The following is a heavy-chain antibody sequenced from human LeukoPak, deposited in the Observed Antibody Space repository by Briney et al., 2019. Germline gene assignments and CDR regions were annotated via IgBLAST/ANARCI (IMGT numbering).Heavy chain of an antibody. Sequence: GASVKVSCKASGYTFTIYGISWVRQAPGQGLEWMGWIGAYNGNTNYAQKLQGRVTMTTDTSTSTAYMELRSLRSDDTAVYYCARGSYDFWSGFTPTWVDPWGQGTLVTVSS. CDR2: IGAYNGNT. J-gene: IGHJ5*02. D-gene: IGHD3-3*01. CDR3: ARGSYDFWSGFTPTWVDP. V-gene: IGHV1-18*01. CDR1: GYTFTIYG.